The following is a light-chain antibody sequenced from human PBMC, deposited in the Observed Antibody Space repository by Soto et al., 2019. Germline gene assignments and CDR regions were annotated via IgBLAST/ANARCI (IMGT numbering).Light chain of an antibody. V-gene: IGKV1-17*01. CDR1: QGIRND. CDR2: GAS. CDR3: LQHNTFPCT. Sequence: IQMTQSPSSLSTYVGDRVTITCRASQGIRNDLGWYQQNPGKAPERLIYGASRLQSGAPSRFSGSGSGTEFSLTISSLQPEEFAHYYFLQHNTFPCTFGQGTKVEL. J-gene: IGKJ1*01.